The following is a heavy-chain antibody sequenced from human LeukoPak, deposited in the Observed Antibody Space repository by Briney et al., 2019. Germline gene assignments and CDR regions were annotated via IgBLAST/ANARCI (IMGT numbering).Heavy chain of an antibody. CDR2: IKQDGSEK. D-gene: IGHD3-16*01. V-gene: IGHV3-7*05. J-gene: IGHJ4*02. CDR1: GFTFSRYW. Sequence: GGSLRLSCAASGFTFSRYWMSWVRQSPGKGLEWVANIKQDGSEKYYVDSVKGRFTISRDNAKNSLFLQMNSLRAEDTAIYYCATAGWGPRTPFGYWGQGILVTVSS. CDR3: ATAGWGPRTPFGY.